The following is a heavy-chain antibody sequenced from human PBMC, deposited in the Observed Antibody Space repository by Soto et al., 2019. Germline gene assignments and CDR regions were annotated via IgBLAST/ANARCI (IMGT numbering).Heavy chain of an antibody. CDR1: GFIFSDYY. CDR3: ARGSRGFGFWFDS. V-gene: IGHV3-11*01. D-gene: IGHD3-16*01. J-gene: IGHJ5*01. Sequence: GGSLRLSCAASGFIFSDYYMTWIRQAPGKGLEWVSHISSSGITISYAGSVKGRFTISRDNANNSLYLQMDSLRADDTAVYYCARGSRGFGFWFDSWGQGTPVTVSS. CDR2: ISSSGITI.